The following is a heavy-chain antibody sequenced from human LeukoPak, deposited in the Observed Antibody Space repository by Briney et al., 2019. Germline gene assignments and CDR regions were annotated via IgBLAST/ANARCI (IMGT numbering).Heavy chain of an antibody. D-gene: IGHD6-13*01. CDR2: IWYDGSNK. V-gene: IGHV3-30*02. J-gene: IGHJ4*02. Sequence: GGSLRLSCAASGFTFSSYGMHWVRQAPGKGLEWVAVIWYDGSNKYYADSVKGRFTISRDNSKNTLYLQMNSLRAEDTAVYYCAKALGGYSSSWKEVDSWGQGTLVTVSS. CDR1: GFTFSSYG. CDR3: AKALGGYSSSWKEVDS.